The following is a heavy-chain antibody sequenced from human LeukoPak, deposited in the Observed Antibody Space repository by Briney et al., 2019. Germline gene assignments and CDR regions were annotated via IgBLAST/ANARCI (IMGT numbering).Heavy chain of an antibody. J-gene: IGHJ4*02. V-gene: IGHV3-74*01. CDR2: INSDGSST. D-gene: IGHD3-22*01. Sequence: GGSLRLSCAASGFTFDDYAMHWVRQAPGKGPVWVSRINSDGSSTNYADSVKGRFTISRDNAKNTLYLQMNSLGAEDTAVYYCVRDMGYYDKVWGQGTLVTVSS. CDR3: VRDMGYYDKV. CDR1: GFTFDDYA.